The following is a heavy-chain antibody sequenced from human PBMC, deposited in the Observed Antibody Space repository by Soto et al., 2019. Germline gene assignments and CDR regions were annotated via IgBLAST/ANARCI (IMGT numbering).Heavy chain of an antibody. CDR1: GFTFSSYG. Sequence: QVQLVESGGGVVQPGRSLRLSCAASGFTFSSYGMHWVRQAPGKGLEWVAVIWDDGSNKYYADSVKGRFTISRDNSKNTLHVLLNSIGAEDTAVYYYARDEDIAVVPAAIGFDPWGQGTLVTVSS. CDR3: ARDEDIAVVPAAIGFDP. CDR2: IWDDGSNK. D-gene: IGHD2-2*01. V-gene: IGHV3-33*01. J-gene: IGHJ5*02.